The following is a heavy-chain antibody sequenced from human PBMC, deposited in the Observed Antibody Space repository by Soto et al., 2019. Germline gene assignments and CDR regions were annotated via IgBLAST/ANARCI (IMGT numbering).Heavy chain of an antibody. D-gene: IGHD2-15*01. CDR3: ARGLFVVVVVAATGWFDH. CDR2: INHSGST. J-gene: IGHJ5*02. Sequence: XETLSLTCAVYGGSFSGYYWSWIRQPPGKGLEWIGEINHSGSTNYNPSLKSRVTISVDTSKNQFSLKLSSVTAADTAVYYCARGLFVVVVVAATGWFDHWGQGTLVTVSS. CDR1: GGSFSGYY. V-gene: IGHV4-34*01.